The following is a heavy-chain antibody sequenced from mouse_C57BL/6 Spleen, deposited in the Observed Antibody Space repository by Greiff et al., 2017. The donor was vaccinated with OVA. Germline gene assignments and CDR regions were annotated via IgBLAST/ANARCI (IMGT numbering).Heavy chain of an antibody. D-gene: IGHD1-1*01. J-gene: IGHJ4*01. V-gene: IGHV1-52*01. CDR1: GYTFTSYW. CDR2: IDPSDSET. Sequence: QVQLKQPGAELVRPGSSVKLSCKASGYTFTSYWMHWVKQRPIQGLEWIGNIDPSDSETHYNQKFKDKATLTVDKSSSTAYMQLSSLTSEDSAVYYCAFYYYGSSYYAMDYWGQGTSVTVSS. CDR3: AFYYYGSSYYAMDY.